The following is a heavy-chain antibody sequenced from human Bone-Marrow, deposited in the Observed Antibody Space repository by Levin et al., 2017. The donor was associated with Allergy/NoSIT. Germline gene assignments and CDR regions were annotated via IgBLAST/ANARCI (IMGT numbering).Heavy chain of an antibody. V-gene: IGHV5-51*01. J-gene: IGHJ4*02. Sequence: GESLKISCQGSGYIFTTFWIHWVRQMPGSGLDWMGTINPGDSETRYSPSSQGQVTISVDKSINTAYLQWSNLKASDTAMYYCARAPTAQGSDSWGQGTLVTVSS. CDR2: INPGDSET. CDR3: ARAPTAQGSDS. CDR1: GYIFTTFW. D-gene: IGHD2-21*02.